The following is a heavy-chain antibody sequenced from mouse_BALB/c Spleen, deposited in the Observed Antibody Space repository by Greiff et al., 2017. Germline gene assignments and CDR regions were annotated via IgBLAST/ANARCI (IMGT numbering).Heavy chain of an antibody. Sequence: VQLKESGAELVKPGASVKLSCTASGFNIKDTYMHWVKQRPEQGLEWIGRIDPANGNTKYDPKFQGKATITADTSSNTAYLQLSSLTSEDTAVYYCARHLYDYDEGDYWGQGTSVTVSS. J-gene: IGHJ4*01. CDR3: ARHLYDYDEGDY. CDR2: IDPANGNT. V-gene: IGHV14-3*02. D-gene: IGHD2-4*01. CDR1: GFNIKDTY.